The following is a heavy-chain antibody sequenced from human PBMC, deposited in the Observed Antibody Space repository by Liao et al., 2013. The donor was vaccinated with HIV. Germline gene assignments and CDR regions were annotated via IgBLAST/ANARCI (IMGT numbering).Heavy chain of an antibody. CDR3: TRDPYRSTSDY. Sequence: QVQLQQWGAGLLKPSQTLSLTCTISDGSVNSGDYHWSWIRQPPGKGLQWIGFIYNSGSTYYNPSLKSRVTISVDTSKNQFSLKLSSVTAADTAVYYCTRDPYRSTSDYWGQGTLVTVSS. J-gene: IGHJ4*02. CDR1: DGSVNSGDYH. V-gene: IGHV4-30-4*08. CDR2: IYNSGST. D-gene: IGHD2-2*01.